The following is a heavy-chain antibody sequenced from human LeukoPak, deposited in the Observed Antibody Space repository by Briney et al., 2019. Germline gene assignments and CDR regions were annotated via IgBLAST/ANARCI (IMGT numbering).Heavy chain of an antibody. CDR1: GGSFSGYY. CDR3: ASKGVQLERSDYYYYYMDV. V-gene: IGHV4-34*01. Sequence: PSETLSLTCAVYGGSFSGYYWSWIRQPPGKGLEWIGEINHSGSTNYNPSLKSRVTISVDTSKNQFSLKLSSVTAADTAVYYCASKGVQLERSDYYYYYMDVWGKGTTVTVSS. J-gene: IGHJ6*03. CDR2: INHSGST. D-gene: IGHD1-1*01.